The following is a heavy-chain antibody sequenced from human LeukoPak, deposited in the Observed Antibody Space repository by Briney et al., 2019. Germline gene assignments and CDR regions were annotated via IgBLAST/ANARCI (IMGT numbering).Heavy chain of an antibody. V-gene: IGHV1-46*01. CDR3: ARSDIAAAGIYWYFDL. CDR2: INPSGGST. D-gene: IGHD6-13*01. J-gene: IGHJ2*01. Sequence: ASVTVSCKASGYTFTTSYMHWVRQAPGQGLEWMGIINPSGGSTSYAQKFQGRVTLTRDTSTSTVYMELSSLTSEDTAVYYCARSDIAAAGIYWYFDLWGRGTLVTVSS. CDR1: GYTFTTSY.